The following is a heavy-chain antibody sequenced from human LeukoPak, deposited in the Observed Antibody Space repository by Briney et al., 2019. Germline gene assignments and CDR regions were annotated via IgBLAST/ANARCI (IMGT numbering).Heavy chain of an antibody. CDR2: TWFEGSKT. Sequence: GGSLRLSCAASGFTFSSYGMHWVRPAPGKGLEWVAVTWFEGSKTYDADSVKGRFTISRDNSKNTLYLQMNSLRAEDTAVLYCARNIPGSYYFDYWGEGALVTVSS. CDR3: ARNIPGSYYFDY. CDR1: GFTFSSYG. J-gene: IGHJ4*02. D-gene: IGHD3-10*01. V-gene: IGHV3-33*01.